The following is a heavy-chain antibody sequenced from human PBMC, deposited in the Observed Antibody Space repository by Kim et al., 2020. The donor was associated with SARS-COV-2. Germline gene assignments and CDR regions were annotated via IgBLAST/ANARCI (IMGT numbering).Heavy chain of an antibody. CDR2: IKQDGSEK. Sequence: GGSLRLSCAASGFTFSSYWMSWVRQAPGKGLEWVANIKQDGSEKYYVNSGKGRFTISRDNAKNSLYLQMNSLRAGDTSVYYCASQSTDPTFDYWGQGTRVTVSS. V-gene: IGHV3-7*01. CDR1: GFTFSSYW. J-gene: IGHJ4*02. CDR3: ASQSTDPTFDY. D-gene: IGHD2-2*01.